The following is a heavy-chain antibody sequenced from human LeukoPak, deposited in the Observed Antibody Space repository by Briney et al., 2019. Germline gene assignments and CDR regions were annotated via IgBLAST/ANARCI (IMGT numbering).Heavy chain of an antibody. D-gene: IGHD3-3*01. CDR2: ISGDGIST. CDR1: GFTFDDYA. V-gene: IGHV3-43*02. J-gene: IGHJ6*03. Sequence: GGSLRLSCAASGFTFDDYAMHWVRQAPGKGLEWVSLISGDGISTYYADSVKGRFTISRDNSKNSLYVQMNSPRSEDTALYYCAKDKGSHYDFWSGSYYYMDVWGKGTTVTVSS. CDR3: AKDKGSHYDFWSGSYYYMDV.